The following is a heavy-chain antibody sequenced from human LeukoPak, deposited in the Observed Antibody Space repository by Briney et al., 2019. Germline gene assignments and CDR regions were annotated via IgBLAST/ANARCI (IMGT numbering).Heavy chain of an antibody. Sequence: GGSLRLSCAASGFTFSSYSMNWVRQAPGKGLEWVSSISSSSSYIYYADSVKGRFTISRDNAKNSLYLQMNSLRAEDTAVYYCARDREPEEMATRTRHWYFDLWGRGTLVTVSS. V-gene: IGHV3-21*01. CDR3: ARDREPEEMATRTRHWYFDL. CDR2: ISSSSSYI. J-gene: IGHJ2*01. CDR1: GFTFSSYS. D-gene: IGHD5-24*01.